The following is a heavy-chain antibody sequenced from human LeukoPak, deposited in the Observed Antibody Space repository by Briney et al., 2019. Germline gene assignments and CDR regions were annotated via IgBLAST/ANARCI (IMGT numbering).Heavy chain of an antibody. CDR2: IIPIFGTT. V-gene: IGHV1-69*01. D-gene: IGHD3-10*01. CDR1: GCAFSSYT. CDR3: ASVWFGPTIHGYFQH. J-gene: IGHJ1*01. Sequence: SVKVSCKAFGCAFSSYTISWVRQAPGQGLESMGGIIPIFGTTNYAQRFQGRVTISADESTSTAYMELSSQRSEDTAVYYCASVWFGPTIHGYFQHWGQGTLVTVSS.